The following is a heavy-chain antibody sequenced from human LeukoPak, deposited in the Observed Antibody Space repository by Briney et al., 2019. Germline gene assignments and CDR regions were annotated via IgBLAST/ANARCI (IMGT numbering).Heavy chain of an antibody. CDR3: KLGMVRGVTNY. CDR2: IKSKTDGGTT. V-gene: IGHV3-15*01. CDR1: GFTFSNAW. D-gene: IGHD3-10*01. Sequence: PGGSLRLSCAASGFTFSNAWMSWVRQAPGKGLEWVGRIKSKTDGGTTDYAAPVKGRFTISRDDSKNTLYLQMNSLKTEDTAVYYCKLGMVRGVTNYWGQGTLVTVSS. J-gene: IGHJ4*02.